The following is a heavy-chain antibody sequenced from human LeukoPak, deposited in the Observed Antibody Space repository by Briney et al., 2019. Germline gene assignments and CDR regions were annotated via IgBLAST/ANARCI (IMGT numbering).Heavy chain of an antibody. CDR3: AKDKDSSGYYPLFDY. Sequence: KSSETLSLTCTVSGGSISTYYWNWIRQPPGKGLEWIGYIYYSGATNYNPSLKSRVTISVDTSKNQFSLKLSSVTAADTAVYYCAKDKDSSGYYPLFDYWGQGTLVTVSS. D-gene: IGHD3-22*01. V-gene: IGHV4-59*01. CDR2: IYYSGAT. J-gene: IGHJ4*02. CDR1: GGSISTYY.